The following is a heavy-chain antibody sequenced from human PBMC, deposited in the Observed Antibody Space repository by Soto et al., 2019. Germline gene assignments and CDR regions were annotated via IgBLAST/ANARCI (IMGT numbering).Heavy chain of an antibody. Sequence: EVQLVESGGGLVQPGGSLRLSCGASGFTFSNYWMHWVRQAPGEGLVWVSRINGDGRFTRFADSVKGRFTISRDNDKNTLYLQMNSLRADDTAVYYCARVGGGSGNFDYWRQGTLVTDSS. CDR1: GFTFSNYW. V-gene: IGHV3-74*01. CDR3: ARVGGGSGNFDY. J-gene: IGHJ4*02. D-gene: IGHD3-10*01. CDR2: INGDGRFT.